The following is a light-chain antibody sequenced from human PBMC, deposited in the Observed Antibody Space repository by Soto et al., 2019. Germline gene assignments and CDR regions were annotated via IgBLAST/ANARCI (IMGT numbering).Light chain of an antibody. Sequence: EIVMTQSPATLSVSPGERATLSCRASQSVSSDLAWYHQKPGQAPRLLIYGASTRATGIPARFSGSGSGTDFTLTISSLEPEDFAVYYCQQRNSWPPTFTFGQGTRLEIK. CDR1: QSVSSD. CDR3: QQRNSWPPTFT. J-gene: IGKJ5*01. V-gene: IGKV3-15*01. CDR2: GAS.